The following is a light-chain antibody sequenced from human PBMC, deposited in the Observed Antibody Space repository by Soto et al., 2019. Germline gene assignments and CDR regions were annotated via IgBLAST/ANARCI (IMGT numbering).Light chain of an antibody. CDR3: CSYAGRDTLYV. Sequence: QSALTQPRSVSRSPGQSVTISCTGTRTEVGGYNYVSWYQQHPGKVPKLMLYDVSKRPSGVPDRFSGSKSGNTASLTISGLQAEDEADYYCCSYAGRDTLYVFGSGNKVTVL. CDR2: DVS. V-gene: IGLV2-11*01. J-gene: IGLJ1*01. CDR1: RTEVGGYNY.